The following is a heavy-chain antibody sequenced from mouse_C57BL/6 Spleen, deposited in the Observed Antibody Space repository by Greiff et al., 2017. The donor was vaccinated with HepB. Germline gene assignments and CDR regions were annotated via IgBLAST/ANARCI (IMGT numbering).Heavy chain of an antibody. CDR1: GYAFSSSW. CDR2: IYPGDGDT. V-gene: IGHV1-82*01. D-gene: IGHD2-4*01. Sequence: VQLQQSGPELVKPGASVKISCKASGYAFSSSWMNWVKQRPGKGLEWIGRIYPGDGDTNYNGKFKGKATLTADKSSSTAYMQLSSRTSEDSAVYFCARDEGLRPWFAYWGQGTLVTVSA. J-gene: IGHJ3*01. CDR3: ARDEGLRPWFAY.